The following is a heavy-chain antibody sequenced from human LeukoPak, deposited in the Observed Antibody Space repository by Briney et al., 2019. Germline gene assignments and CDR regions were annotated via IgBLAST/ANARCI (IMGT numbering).Heavy chain of an antibody. D-gene: IGHD1-14*01. CDR1: GFTFSNYA. Sequence: GGSLRLSCTAPGFTFSNYAMSWVRQAPGEGLKWVSSISDSGDAPYYADSVKGLFTISRDNSKNTLYLQMNSLRAEDTAVYYCVQLLDDNPIRWYFGLWGRGTLVTVSS. CDR2: ISDSGDAP. CDR3: VQLLDDNPIRWYFGL. J-gene: IGHJ2*01. V-gene: IGHV3-23*01.